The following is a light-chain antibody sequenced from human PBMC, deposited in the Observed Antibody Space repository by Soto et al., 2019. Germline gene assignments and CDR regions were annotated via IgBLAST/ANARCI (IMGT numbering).Light chain of an antibody. CDR3: QQRRRWPIT. CDR2: DAS. Sequence: ETVLTQSPATLSLSPGERATLSCRASQSVDSYLAWYQQKPGQAPRLLIYDASNRASGIPARFSGSGSGTDFDLTISSLEPEDFAVYYCQQRRRWPITFGQGTRLEIK. J-gene: IGKJ5*01. V-gene: IGKV3-11*01. CDR1: QSVDSY.